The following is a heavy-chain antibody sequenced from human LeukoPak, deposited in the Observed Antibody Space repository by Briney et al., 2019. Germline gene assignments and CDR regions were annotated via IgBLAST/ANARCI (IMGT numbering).Heavy chain of an antibody. D-gene: IGHD1-1*01. V-gene: IGHV1-2*02. CDR2: INPNSGGT. Sequence: ASVKVSCKASGYTFTGYYMHWVRQAPGQGLEWMGWINPNSGGTNYAQKFQGRVTMTRDTSISTAYMELSRLRSDDTAVYYCARVYKDWVARSHDAFDIWGQGTMVTVSS. CDR1: GYTFTGYY. CDR3: ARVYKDWVARSHDAFDI. J-gene: IGHJ3*02.